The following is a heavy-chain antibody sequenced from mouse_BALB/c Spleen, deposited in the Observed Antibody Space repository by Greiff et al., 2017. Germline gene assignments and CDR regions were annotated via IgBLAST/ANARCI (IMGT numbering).Heavy chain of an antibody. CDR3: ALLLRWGFAY. CDR1: GYTFTSYW. CDR2: INPSTGYT. J-gene: IGHJ3*01. Sequence: VKLQESGAELAKPGASVKMSCKASGYTFTSYWMHWVKQRPGQGLEWIGYINPSTGYTEYNQKFKDKATLTADKSSSTAYMQLSSLTSEDSAVYYCALLLRWGFAYWGQGTLVTVSA. D-gene: IGHD1-1*01. V-gene: IGHV1-7*01.